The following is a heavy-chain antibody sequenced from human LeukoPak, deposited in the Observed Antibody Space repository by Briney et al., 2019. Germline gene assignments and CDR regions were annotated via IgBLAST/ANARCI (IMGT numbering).Heavy chain of an antibody. V-gene: IGHV1-8*01. Sequence: ASVKVSCKASGYTFTSYDINWVRPATGQGLEWMGWMNPNSGNTGYAQKFQGRVTMTRNTSISTAYMKLSSLRSEDTAVYYCARALSMVRGRDWFDPWGQGTLVTVSS. CDR2: MNPNSGNT. D-gene: IGHD3-10*01. CDR3: ARALSMVRGRDWFDP. J-gene: IGHJ5*02. CDR1: GYTFTSYD.